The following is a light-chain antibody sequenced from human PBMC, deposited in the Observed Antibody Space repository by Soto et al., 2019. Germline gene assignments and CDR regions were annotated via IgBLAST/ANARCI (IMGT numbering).Light chain of an antibody. CDR1: QSVNSNY. V-gene: IGKV3-20*01. CDR2: GAS. Sequence: EVVLTQSPGTLSLSPGERASLSCWASQSVNSNYLAWYQQKPGQAPRLLIYGASTRAIGIPDRFSGSGSGTDFTLTISSLEPEDLAVYHCQQYGSSSLPFGGGTKVDIK. CDR3: QQYGSSSLP. J-gene: IGKJ4*01.